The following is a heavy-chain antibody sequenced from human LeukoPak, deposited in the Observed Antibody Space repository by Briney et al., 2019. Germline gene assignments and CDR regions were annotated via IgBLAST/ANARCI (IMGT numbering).Heavy chain of an antibody. V-gene: IGHV1-69*13. CDR2: IIPIFGTA. CDR3: ARGGAAAGTGSYYYYYMDV. CDR1: GGTFSSYA. Sequence: SVKVSCKASGGTFSSYAISWVRQAPGQGLEWMGGIIPIFGTANYAQKFQGRVTITADESTSTAYMELSSLRSEDTAVYYCARGGAAAGTGSYYYYYMDVWGKGTTVTVSS. D-gene: IGHD6-13*01. J-gene: IGHJ6*03.